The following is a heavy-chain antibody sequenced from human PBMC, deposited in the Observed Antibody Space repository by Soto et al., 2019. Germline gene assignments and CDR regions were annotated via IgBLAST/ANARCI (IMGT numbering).Heavy chain of an antibody. CDR2: IYYSGSA. CDR3: ASWTYCGGACYWLDF. J-gene: IGHJ4*02. V-gene: IGHV4-59*01. CDR1: GGFISGFY. Sequence: SETLSLTYTISGGFISGFYWGWIRQPPGKGLEWIGNIYYSGSANYDPSLRSRVTISLNTSKNQFSLNLNSVTAADTAIYYCASWTYCGGACYWLDFWGQGILVTVSS. D-gene: IGHD2-21*02.